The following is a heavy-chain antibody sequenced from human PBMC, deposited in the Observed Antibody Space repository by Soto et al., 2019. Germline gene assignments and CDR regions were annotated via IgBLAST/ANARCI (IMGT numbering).Heavy chain of an antibody. CDR3: GRDLPSISARPGGWFDP. D-gene: IGHD6-6*01. Sequence: EVQLVESGGGLVQPGGSLSLSCAAFGFPFSRYWMSWLRQAPGKGLEWVANIKQDGSEKSYVDSVKGRFSISRDNAKNSLYLQMNSLRAEDTAVYFCGRDLPSISARPGGWFDPWGQGTLVTVSS. V-gene: IGHV3-7*01. CDR2: IKQDGSEK. J-gene: IGHJ5*02. CDR1: GFPFSRYW.